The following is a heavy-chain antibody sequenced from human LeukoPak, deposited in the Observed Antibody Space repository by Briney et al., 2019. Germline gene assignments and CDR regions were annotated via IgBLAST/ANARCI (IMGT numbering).Heavy chain of an antibody. J-gene: IGHJ4*02. CDR2: FDPEDGET. D-gene: IGHD1-14*01. CDR3: ATGAPGADYFDY. Sequence: GASVKASCKVSGYTLTELSMHWVRQAPGKGLEWMGGFDPEDGETIYAQKFQGRVTMTEDTSTDTAYMELSSLRSEDTAVYYCATGAPGADYFDYWGQGTLVTVSS. CDR1: GYTLTELS. V-gene: IGHV1-24*01.